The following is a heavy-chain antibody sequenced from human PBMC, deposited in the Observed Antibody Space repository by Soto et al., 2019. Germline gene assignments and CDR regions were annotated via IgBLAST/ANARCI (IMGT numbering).Heavy chain of an antibody. V-gene: IGHV1-3*01. J-gene: IGHJ4*02. CDR3: ARDRQWLPHLDY. D-gene: IGHD6-19*01. Sequence: GASVKVSCKASGYTFTSYAMHWVRQAPGQRLEWMGWINAGNGNTKYSQKFQGRVTITRDTSASTAYMELSSLRSEDTAVYYCARDRQWLPHLDYWGQGTLVTVSS. CDR1: GYTFTSYA. CDR2: INAGNGNT.